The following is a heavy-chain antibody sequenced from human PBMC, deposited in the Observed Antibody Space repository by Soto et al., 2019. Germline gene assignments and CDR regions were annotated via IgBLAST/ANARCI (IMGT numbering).Heavy chain of an antibody. Sequence: SETLSLTCTVSGGYISSGGYYWSWIRQHPGKGLEWIGYIYYSGSTYYNPSLKSRVTISVDTSKNQFSLKLSSVTAADTAVYYCARGMVYGILFDYWGQGTLVTVSS. D-gene: IGHD2-8*01. CDR1: GGYISSGGYY. V-gene: IGHV4-31*03. J-gene: IGHJ4*02. CDR3: ARGMVYGILFDY. CDR2: IYYSGST.